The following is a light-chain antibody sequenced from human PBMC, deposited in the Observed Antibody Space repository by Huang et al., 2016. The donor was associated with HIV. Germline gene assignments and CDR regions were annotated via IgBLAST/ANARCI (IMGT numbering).Light chain of an antibody. CDR1: QSVRDN. Sequence: EVLMTQSPVTLSESPGGRVTISCWASQSVRDNLAWFQQKPGQAPRLLVHGSSTRATGVPARFRGSGSGTGFTLTITSLQSEDYAVYYCQQYYTWPRTFGQGTRVE. V-gene: IGKV3-15*01. CDR2: GSS. J-gene: IGKJ1*01. CDR3: QQYYTWPRT.